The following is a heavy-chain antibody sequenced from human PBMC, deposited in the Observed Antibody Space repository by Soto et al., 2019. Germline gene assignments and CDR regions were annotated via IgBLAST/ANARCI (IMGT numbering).Heavy chain of an antibody. CDR3: ARVYGICAGDCISFGAFDF. CDR1: GYTLTSYA. D-gene: IGHD2-21*02. Sequence: ASVKVSCKASGYTLTSYAMHWVRQAPGQRLEWMGWINAGNGNTKYSQKFQGRVTITRDPSASTAYMELSSLRSEDTAVYYCARVYGICAGDCISFGAFDFWGQGTLVTVSS. J-gene: IGHJ3*01. V-gene: IGHV1-3*01. CDR2: INAGNGNT.